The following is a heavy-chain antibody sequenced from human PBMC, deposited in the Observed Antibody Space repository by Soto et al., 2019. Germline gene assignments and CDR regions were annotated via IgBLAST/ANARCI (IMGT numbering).Heavy chain of an antibody. CDR2: ISVYNGNT. D-gene: IGHD2-2*01. V-gene: IGHV1-18*01. Sequence: ASVKVSCKASGYTFTSYGISWVRQAPGQELEWMGWISVYNGNTNYAQKLQGRVTMTTDTSTSTAYMELRSLRSDDTAVYYCARGYCSSTSCSLIGWFDPWGQGTLVTVSS. CDR3: ARGYCSSTSCSLIGWFDP. CDR1: GYTFTSYG. J-gene: IGHJ5*02.